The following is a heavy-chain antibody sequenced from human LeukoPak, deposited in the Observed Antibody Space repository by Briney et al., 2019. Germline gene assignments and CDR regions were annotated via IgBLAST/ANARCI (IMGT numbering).Heavy chain of an antibody. CDR2: ISSSSSYI. Sequence: GGSLRLSCPASGFTFSSYSMNWVRQAPGKGLEWVSSISSSSSYIYYADSVKGRFTISRDNAKNSLYLQMNSLRAEDTAVYYCARDGEEASSSWYRVDYWGQGTLVTVSS. V-gene: IGHV3-21*01. J-gene: IGHJ4*02. CDR3: ARDGEEASSSWYRVDY. CDR1: GFTFSSYS. D-gene: IGHD6-13*01.